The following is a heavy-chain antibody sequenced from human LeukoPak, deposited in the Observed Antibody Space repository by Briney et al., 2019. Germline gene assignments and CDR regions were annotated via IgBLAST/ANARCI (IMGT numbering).Heavy chain of an antibody. CDR3: ARFSRGYSYGPTAGGFDP. CDR2: INPSGGST. D-gene: IGHD5-18*01. V-gene: IGHV1-46*01. Sequence: ASVKVSCKASGYIFTSYFMHWVRQAPGQGLEWMGLINPSGGSTRYAQKFQGRVTMTRDMSTSTVYMELSSLRSEDTAVYYCARFSRGYSYGPTAGGFDPWGQGTLVTVSS. CDR1: GYIFTSYF. J-gene: IGHJ5*02.